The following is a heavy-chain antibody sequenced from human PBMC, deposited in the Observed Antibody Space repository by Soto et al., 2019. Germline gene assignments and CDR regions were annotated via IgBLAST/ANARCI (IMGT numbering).Heavy chain of an antibody. J-gene: IGHJ6*02. D-gene: IGHD2-2*02. CDR1: GFTFSSYS. Sequence: GSLRLSCAASGFTFSSYSMNWVRQAPGKGLEWVSSISSSSSYIYYADSVKGRFTISRDNAKNSPYLQMNSLRAEDTAVYYCARDWDIVVVPAAIRAYYYYYYGMDVWGQGTTVTVSS. CDR2: ISSSSSYI. CDR3: ARDWDIVVVPAAIRAYYYYYYGMDV. V-gene: IGHV3-21*01.